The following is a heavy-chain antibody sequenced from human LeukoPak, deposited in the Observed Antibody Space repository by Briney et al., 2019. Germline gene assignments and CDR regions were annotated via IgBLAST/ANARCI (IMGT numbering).Heavy chain of an antibody. CDR3: AKDGGLWVSAHWGDS. CDR1: GFTFSSYT. V-gene: IGHV3-23*01. Sequence: GGSLRLSCAASGFTFSSYTMSWVRQAPGKGLEWVSTITTSDGNTYYADFVKGRFTVSRDNSKNTLYLQMNSLRAEDTAVYYCAKDGGLWVSAHWGDSWGRGTLVTVSS. J-gene: IGHJ4*02. D-gene: IGHD7-27*01. CDR2: ITTSDGNT.